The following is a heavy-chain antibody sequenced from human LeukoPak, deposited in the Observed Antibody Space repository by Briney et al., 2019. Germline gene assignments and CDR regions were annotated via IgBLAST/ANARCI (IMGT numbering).Heavy chain of an antibody. CDR1: GHRLTKFS. CDR2: FDPERGET. J-gene: IGHJ4*02. D-gene: IGHD1-26*01. Sequence: ASVKVSCKVSGHRLTKFSMEWVRQAPGKGLEWMGGFDPERGETIHAQKFQGRFTMTEDTSTDTAYMELNSLTSEDTAVYYCATGSIVYDFWGQGTLVTVSS. V-gene: IGHV1-24*01. CDR3: ATGSIVYDF.